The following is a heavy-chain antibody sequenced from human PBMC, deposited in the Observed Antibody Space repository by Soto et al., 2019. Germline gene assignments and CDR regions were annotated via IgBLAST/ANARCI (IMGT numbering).Heavy chain of an antibody. D-gene: IGHD6-13*01. CDR3: ARGDLYIAAADNYFDY. CDR1: GYTFTGYY. V-gene: IGHV1-2*04. CDR2: INPNSGGT. Sequence: RASVKVSCKASGYTFTGYYMHWVRQAPGQGLEWMGWINPNSGGTNYAQKFQGWVTMTRDTSIITAYMELSRLRSDDTAVYYCARGDLYIAAADNYFDYWGQGTLVTVSS. J-gene: IGHJ4*02.